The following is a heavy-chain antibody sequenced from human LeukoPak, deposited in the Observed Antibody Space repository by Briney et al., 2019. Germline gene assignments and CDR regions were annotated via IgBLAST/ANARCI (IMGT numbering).Heavy chain of an antibody. CDR1: GGSFSGYY. J-gene: IGHJ6*02. CDR2: IYHSGST. V-gene: IGHV4-34*01. CDR3: ATDSRGPYYYYGMDV. Sequence: SETLSLTCAVYGGSFSGYYWSWIRQPPGKGLEWIGEIYHSGSTNYNPSLKSRVTISVDKSKNQFSLKLSSVTAADTAVYYCATDSRGPYYYYGMDVWGQGTTVTVSS.